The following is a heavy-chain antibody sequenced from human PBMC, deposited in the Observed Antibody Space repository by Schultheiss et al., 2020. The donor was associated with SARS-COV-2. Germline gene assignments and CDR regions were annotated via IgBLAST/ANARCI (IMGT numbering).Heavy chain of an antibody. D-gene: IGHD2-2*02. V-gene: IGHV4-39*07. CDR3: ARDEGGYCSSNSCYIFLH. Sequence: SETLSLTSTVSGGSISSSSYYWGWIRQPPGRGLEWIGSIYYSGSTYYNPSLKSRVTISVDTSKNQFSLKLSSVTAADTAVYYCARDEGGYCSSNSCYIFLHWGQGTLVTVSS. CDR2: IYYSGST. J-gene: IGHJ1*01. CDR1: GGSISSSSYY.